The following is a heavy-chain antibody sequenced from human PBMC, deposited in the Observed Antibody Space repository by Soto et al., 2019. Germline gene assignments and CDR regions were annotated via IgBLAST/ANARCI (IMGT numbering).Heavy chain of an antibody. D-gene: IGHD2-21*01. Sequence: QSGGSLRLSCAASGFIVSRNYMSWVRQAPGKGLEWVSVIYAGASTYYADSVKGRFTISRDNSKNTLYLQMNSLRAEDTAVYYCVRDDWPGGYLDYWGQGTLGTSPQ. J-gene: IGHJ4*02. V-gene: IGHV3-53*01. CDR1: GFIVSRNY. CDR2: IYAGAST. CDR3: VRDDWPGGYLDY.